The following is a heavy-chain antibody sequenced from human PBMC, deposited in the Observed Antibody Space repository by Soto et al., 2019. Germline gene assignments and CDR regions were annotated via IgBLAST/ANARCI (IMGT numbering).Heavy chain of an antibody. CDR3: AREATIFGMVIMRGMDV. J-gene: IGHJ6*02. Sequence: QVQLVQSGAEVKKPGSSVKVSCKASGGTFSSYAISWVRQAPGQGLEWMGGIIPIFGTANYAQKFQGRVTITADESTSTAYMELSSLRSEDTAVYYCAREATIFGMVIMRGMDVWGQGTTVTVSS. D-gene: IGHD3-3*01. CDR1: GGTFSSYA. CDR2: IIPIFGTA. V-gene: IGHV1-69*01.